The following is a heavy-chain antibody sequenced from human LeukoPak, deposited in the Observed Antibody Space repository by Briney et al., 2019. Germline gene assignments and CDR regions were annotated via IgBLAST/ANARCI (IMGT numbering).Heavy chain of an antibody. CDR1: GYTFTGYY. CDR2: INPRGGNT. Sequence: ASVKVSCKASGYTFTGYYIHWVRQAPGQGLEWMGLINPRGGNTRYAQKFQGRVTMTRDTSTSTVYMELSSLRSEDTAMYYCARDRTHYYESSGYYSRWEYWGQGTLVTVSS. V-gene: IGHV1-46*01. CDR3: ARDRTHYYESSGYYSRWEY. J-gene: IGHJ4*02. D-gene: IGHD3-22*01.